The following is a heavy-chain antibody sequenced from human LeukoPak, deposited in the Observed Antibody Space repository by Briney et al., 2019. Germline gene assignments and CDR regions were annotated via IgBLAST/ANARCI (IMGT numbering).Heavy chain of an antibody. CDR3: ARDPAWIQLWPDAFDI. J-gene: IGHJ3*02. Sequence: SETLSLTCTVSGGSISSSSYYWGWIRQPPGKGLEWIGSIYYSGSTCYNPSLKSRVTISVDTSKNQFSLRLSSVTAADTAVYYCARDPAWIQLWPDAFDIWGQGTMVTVSS. D-gene: IGHD5-18*01. CDR1: GGSISSSSYY. CDR2: IYYSGST. V-gene: IGHV4-39*02.